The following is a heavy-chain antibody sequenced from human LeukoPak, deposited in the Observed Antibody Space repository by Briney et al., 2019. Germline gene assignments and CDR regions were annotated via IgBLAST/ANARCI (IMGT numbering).Heavy chain of an antibody. D-gene: IGHD6-13*01. V-gene: IGHV1-69*04. CDR2: IIPILGIA. CDR1: GGTFSSYA. J-gene: IGHJ4*02. Sequence: GASVKVSCKASGGTFSSYAISWVRQAPGQGLEWMGRIIPILGIANYAQKFQGRVTITADKSTSTAYMELSSLRSEDTAVYYCARGGGEGSSWVDYWGQGTLVTVSS. CDR3: ARGGGEGSSWVDY.